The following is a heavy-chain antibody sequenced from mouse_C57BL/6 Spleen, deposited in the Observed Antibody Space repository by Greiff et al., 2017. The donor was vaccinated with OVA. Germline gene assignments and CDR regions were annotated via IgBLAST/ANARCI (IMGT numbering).Heavy chain of an antibody. J-gene: IGHJ4*01. V-gene: IGHV1-26*01. D-gene: IGHD4-1*01. CDR2: INPNNGGT. CDR3: ARSGTGYYAMDY. CDR1: GYTFTDYY. Sequence: EVQLQQSGPELVKPGASVKISCKASGYTFTDYYMNWVKQSHGKSLEWIGDINPNNGGTSYNQKFKGKATLTVDKSSSTAYMELRSLTSEDSAVYYCARSGTGYYAMDYWGQGTSVTVSS.